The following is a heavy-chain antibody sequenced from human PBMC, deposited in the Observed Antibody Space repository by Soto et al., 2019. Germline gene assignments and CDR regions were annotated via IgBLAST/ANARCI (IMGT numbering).Heavy chain of an antibody. CDR2: ISSSSSYI. CDR3: ARLVDCSSTSCYTGGQVGRDY. D-gene: IGHD2-2*02. CDR1: GFTFSSYS. V-gene: IGHV3-21*01. J-gene: IGHJ4*02. Sequence: EVQLVESGGGLVKPGGSLRLSCAASGFTFSSYSMNWVRQAPGKGLEWVSSISSSSSYIYYADSVKGRFTISRDNAKNSLYLQMNSLRAEDTAVYYCARLVDCSSTSCYTGGQVGRDYWGQGTLVTVSS.